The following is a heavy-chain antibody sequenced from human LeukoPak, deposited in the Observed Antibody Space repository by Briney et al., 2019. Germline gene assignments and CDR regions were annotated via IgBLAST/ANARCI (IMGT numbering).Heavy chain of an antibody. J-gene: IGHJ5*02. D-gene: IGHD1-26*01. CDR2: INHSVNT. CDR3: ARQGGSYYAIDA. V-gene: IGHV4-34*01. Sequence: PSETLSLTSAVYGGSLSDYSWSWLRQPPGKGLEFIGEINHSVNTNFNPSLKSRVTISVDTSKNQVSLRLSSVTAADTAVYYCARQGGSYYAIDAWGEGALVTVSS. CDR1: GGSLSDYS.